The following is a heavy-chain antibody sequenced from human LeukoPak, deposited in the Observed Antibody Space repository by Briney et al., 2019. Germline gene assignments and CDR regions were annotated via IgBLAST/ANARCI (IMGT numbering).Heavy chain of an antibody. CDR1: GFTFSNYW. CDR3: ATDSDTRWQNRFDS. Sequence: GGSLRLSCAASGFTFSNYWMNWFRQAPGKGLEWVANIDQHGTEENYVDSVEGRFTISRDNADNSLYLHMNSLRAEDTAVYYCATDSDTRWQNRFDSWGQGTLVTVSS. CDR2: IDQHGTEE. D-gene: IGHD1-14*01. J-gene: IGHJ4*02. V-gene: IGHV3-7*01.